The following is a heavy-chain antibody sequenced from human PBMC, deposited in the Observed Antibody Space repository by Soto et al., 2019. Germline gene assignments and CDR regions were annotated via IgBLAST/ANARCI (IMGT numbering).Heavy chain of an antibody. D-gene: IGHD5-12*01. J-gene: IGHJ4*02. Sequence: QMQLVESGGGVVQPGRSLRLSCAASGFTFSNHGIHWFRQAPGKGLEWVGDISYNGIDTWYADSVKGRFTIYRDNFKNTAYLQMNGLRLEDTAVYYCLSEERQNGHDTRIDYWGQGTLVTVSP. CDR3: LSEERQNGHDTRIDY. V-gene: IGHV3-30*03. CDR2: ISYNGIDT. CDR1: GFTFSNHG.